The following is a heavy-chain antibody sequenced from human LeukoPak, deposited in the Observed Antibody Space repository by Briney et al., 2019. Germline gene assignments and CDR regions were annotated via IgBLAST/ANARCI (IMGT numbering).Heavy chain of an antibody. D-gene: IGHD2-2*01. CDR3: ARAAPVIVVVPAAMKGAFDI. Sequence: PGGSLRLSCAASGFTFSSYSMNWVRQAPGKGLEWVSSISSSSYIYYADSVKGRFTISRDNAKNSLYLQMNSLRAEDTAVYYCARAAPVIVVVPAAMKGAFDIWGQGTMVTVSS. V-gene: IGHV3-21*01. J-gene: IGHJ3*02. CDR2: ISSSSYI. CDR1: GFTFSSYS.